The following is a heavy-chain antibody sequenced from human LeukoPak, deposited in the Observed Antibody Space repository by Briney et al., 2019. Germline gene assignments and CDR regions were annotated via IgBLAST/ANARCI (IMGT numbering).Heavy chain of an antibody. CDR3: ARGISSSGWSYWYFEL. CDR2: INHSGST. CDR1: GGSFSGYY. J-gene: IGHJ2*01. V-gene: IGHV4-34*01. D-gene: IGHD6-19*01. Sequence: SETLSPTCAVYGGSFSGYYWSWIRQPPGKGLEWIGEINHSGSTNYNPSLKSRVTISVDTSKNQFSLKLSSVTAADTAVYYCARGISSSGWSYWYFELWGRGTLVTVSS.